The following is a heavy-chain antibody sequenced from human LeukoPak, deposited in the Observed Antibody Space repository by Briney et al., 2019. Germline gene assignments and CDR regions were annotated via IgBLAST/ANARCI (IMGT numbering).Heavy chain of an antibody. CDR2: IIPIFGTA. CDR1: GGTFSSYA. CDR3: AREGWEYEGAAAEVH. V-gene: IGHV1-69*01. D-gene: IGHD6-13*01. J-gene: IGHJ4*02. Sequence: GASVKVSCKASGGTFSSYAISWVRQAPGQGLEWMGGIIPIFGTANYAQKFQGRVTITADESTSTAYMELSSLRSEDTAVYYCAREGWEYEGAAAEVHWGQGTLVTVSS.